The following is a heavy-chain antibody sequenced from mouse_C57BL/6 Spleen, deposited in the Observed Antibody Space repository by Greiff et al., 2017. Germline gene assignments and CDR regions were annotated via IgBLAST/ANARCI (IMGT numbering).Heavy chain of an antibody. Sequence: EVHLVESGGGLVKPGGSLKLSCAASGFTFSDYGMHWVRQAPEKGLEWVAYISSGSSTIYYADTVKGRFTISRDNAKNTLFLQMTSLRSEDTAMXYCARGLRSSFDYWGQGTTLTVSS. CDR3: ARGLRSSFDY. J-gene: IGHJ2*01. V-gene: IGHV5-17*01. CDR1: GFTFSDYG. D-gene: IGHD1-1*01. CDR2: ISSGSSTI.